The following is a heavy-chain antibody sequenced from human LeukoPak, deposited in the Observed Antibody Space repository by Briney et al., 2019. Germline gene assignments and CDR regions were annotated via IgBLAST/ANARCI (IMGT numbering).Heavy chain of an antibody. CDR3: ARVHDFWSGYPTFDP. CDR1: GGSISSYY. Sequence: PSETLSLTCTVSGGSISSYYWSWIRQPPGKGLEWIGYIYHSGSTYYNPSLKSRVTISVDRSKNQFSLKLSSVTAADTAVYYCARVHDFWSGYPTFDPWGQGTLVTVSS. CDR2: IYHSGST. D-gene: IGHD3-3*01. J-gene: IGHJ5*02. V-gene: IGHV4-59*12.